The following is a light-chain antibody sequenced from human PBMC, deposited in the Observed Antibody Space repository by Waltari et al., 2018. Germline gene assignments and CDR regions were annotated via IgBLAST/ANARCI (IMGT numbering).Light chain of an antibody. V-gene: IGKV1-39*01. CDR2: GTS. CDR3: QQYLSTPFT. CDR1: QIISTY. J-gene: IGKJ3*01. Sequence: DIQMTQSPSSLAASVGDRVTITCRASQIISTYLNWYQQKPGKAPMLLIYGTSGLQSGVPSRFSGSGSGTDFTLAISSLQAEDVATYYCQQYLSTPFTFGPGTKVDIK.